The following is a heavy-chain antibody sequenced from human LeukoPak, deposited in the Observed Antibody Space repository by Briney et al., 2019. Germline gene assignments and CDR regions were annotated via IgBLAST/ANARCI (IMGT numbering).Heavy chain of an antibody. J-gene: IGHJ6*03. Sequence: GGSLRLSCAASEFTFSTYAMHWVRQAPGKGLEWVAFISYDGNKKDYADSVKGRFTISRDNSENTLYLQMNSLRIEDAGVYYCARPSDHYYYYFYMDVWGQGTTVTVSS. CDR1: EFTFSTYA. CDR3: ARPSDHYYYYFYMDV. V-gene: IGHV3-30*04. CDR2: ISYDGNKK.